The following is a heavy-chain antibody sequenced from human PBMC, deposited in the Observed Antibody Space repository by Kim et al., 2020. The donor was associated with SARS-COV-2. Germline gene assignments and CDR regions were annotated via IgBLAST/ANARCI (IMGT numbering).Heavy chain of an antibody. V-gene: IGHV3-15*01. CDR3: TTFYGGFTFDP. Sequence: TDYAAPVKGRFTISRDDSKNTLYLQMNSLKTEDTAVYYCTTFYGGFTFDPWGQGTLVTVSS. J-gene: IGHJ5*02. D-gene: IGHD4-17*01. CDR2: T.